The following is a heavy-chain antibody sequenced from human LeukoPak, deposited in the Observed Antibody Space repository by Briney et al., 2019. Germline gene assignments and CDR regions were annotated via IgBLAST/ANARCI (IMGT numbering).Heavy chain of an antibody. J-gene: IGHJ4*02. Sequence: PGGSLRLSCVASGFTFSTYAMRWVRQAPGKGLEWVSSITGAGATSYPDSVKGRFTISRDNSKNMLYLQMTSLRTEDTAVYFCAKRDSSGYYIDYWGQGTLVTVSS. V-gene: IGHV3-23*01. D-gene: IGHD3-22*01. CDR1: GFTFSTYA. CDR2: ITGAGAT. CDR3: AKRDSSGYYIDY.